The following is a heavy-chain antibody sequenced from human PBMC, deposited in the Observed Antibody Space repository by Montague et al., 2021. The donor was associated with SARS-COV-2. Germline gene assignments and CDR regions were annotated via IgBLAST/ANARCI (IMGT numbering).Heavy chain of an antibody. CDR2: INHSGMT. V-gene: IGHV4-34*01. CDR3: ARVNYGEVDY. Sequence: SETLSLTCAVYGVSFSDHFWCWIRQPPGKGLEWIGEINHSGMTTYSPSLRFRVIMSIDTSKNQFSLHLRSLTAADASVYYCARVNYGEVDYWGRGTLVTFSP. J-gene: IGHJ4*02. D-gene: IGHD4-17*01. CDR1: GVSFSDHF.